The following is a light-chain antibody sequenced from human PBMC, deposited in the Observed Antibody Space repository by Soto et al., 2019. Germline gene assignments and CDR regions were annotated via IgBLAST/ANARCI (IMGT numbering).Light chain of an antibody. CDR1: QSISSN. Sequence: EIVMTQSTATLSVSPGERVTLSCRASQSISSNLAWYQQKPGQPPRLLFYSASARATGTPARFSGSGSGTEFTLTISSLQSEDVAVYYCQQYHDWPPLTFGGGTNVQIK. J-gene: IGKJ4*01. CDR2: SAS. CDR3: QQYHDWPPLT. V-gene: IGKV3-15*01.